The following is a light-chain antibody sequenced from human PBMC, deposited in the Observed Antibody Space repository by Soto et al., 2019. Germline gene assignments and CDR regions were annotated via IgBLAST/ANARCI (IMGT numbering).Light chain of an antibody. CDR1: QSISSY. V-gene: IGKV1-39*01. CDR3: QQSYSTWDT. CDR2: AAS. Sequence: DIQMTQSPSSLSASVGDRVTITCRASQSISSYLNWYQQKPGKAPKLLIYAASSLQSGVPSRFSGSGSGTDFTLTISSLQPEDFATYYCQQSYSTWDTFGQGTKVEIK. J-gene: IGKJ1*01.